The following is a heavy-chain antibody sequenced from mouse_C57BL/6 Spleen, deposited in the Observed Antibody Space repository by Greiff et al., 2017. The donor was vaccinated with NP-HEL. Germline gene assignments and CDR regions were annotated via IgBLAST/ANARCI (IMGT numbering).Heavy chain of an antibody. CDR2: INPSTGGT. D-gene: IGHD2-2*01. CDR3: ARGGWSRGDY. V-gene: IGHV1-42*01. CDR1: GYSFTGYY. Sequence: SGPELVKPGASVKISCKASGYSFTGYYMNWVKQSPEKSLEWIGEINPSTGGTTYNQKFKAKATLTVDKSSSTAYMQLKSLTSEDSAGYYCARGGWSRGDYWGQGTSVTVSS. J-gene: IGHJ4*01.